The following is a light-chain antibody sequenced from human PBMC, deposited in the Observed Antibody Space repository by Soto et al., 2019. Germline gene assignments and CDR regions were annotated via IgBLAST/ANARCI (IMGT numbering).Light chain of an antibody. Sequence: MPASPATLSVSPGERATLSCRASQSVSSNLAWYQQKPGQAPRLLIYGASTRAAGIPARFSGSGSGTDFTLTSTSLQSEDFGVYHCKQQNNSWTFGQGTKV. CDR2: GAS. V-gene: IGKV3-15*01. CDR3: KQQNNSWT. J-gene: IGKJ1*01. CDR1: QSVSSN.